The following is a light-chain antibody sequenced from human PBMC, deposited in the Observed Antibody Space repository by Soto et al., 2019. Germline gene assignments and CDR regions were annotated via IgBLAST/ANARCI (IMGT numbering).Light chain of an antibody. CDR3: QQYGSSGT. V-gene: IGKV3-20*01. CDR2: GAS. J-gene: IGKJ1*01. Sequence: ETEMSQSPATLSVSPGEGATLSCRASQTINNYLAWYQQKPGQAPRLLIYGASNRATGIPDRFSGSGSGTDFTLTISRLEPEEFAVDYCQQYGSSGTFGQGTKVDIK. CDR1: QTINNY.